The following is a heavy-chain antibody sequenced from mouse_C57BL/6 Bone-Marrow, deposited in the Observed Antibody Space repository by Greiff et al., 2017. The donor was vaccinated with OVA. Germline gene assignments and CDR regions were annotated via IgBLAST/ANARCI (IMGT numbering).Heavy chain of an antibody. V-gene: IGHV1-80*01. D-gene: IGHD6-1*01. CDR3: ARSNPNQAMDY. CDR1: GYAFSSYW. CDR2: IYPGDGDT. Sequence: QVQLQQSGAELVKPGASVKISCKASGYAFSSYWMNWVKQRPGKGLEWIGQIYPGDGDTNYNGKFKGKATLTADKSSSTAYMQLSSLTSEDSAVYFCARSNPNQAMDYWGQGTSVTVSS. J-gene: IGHJ4*01.